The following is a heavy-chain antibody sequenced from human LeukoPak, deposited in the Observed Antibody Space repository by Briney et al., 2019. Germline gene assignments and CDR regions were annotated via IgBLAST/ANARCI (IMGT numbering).Heavy chain of an antibody. Sequence: GGSLRLSCAASGFTFSSYSMNWVRQAPGKGLEWVSSISSSSSYIYYADSVKGRFTISRDNAKNSLYLQMNSLRAEDTAVYYCARVSGVAAGGYYYYMDVWGKGTTVTVSS. J-gene: IGHJ6*03. V-gene: IGHV3-21*01. CDR2: ISSSSSYI. CDR1: GFTFSSYS. D-gene: IGHD6-25*01. CDR3: ARVSGVAAGGYYYYMDV.